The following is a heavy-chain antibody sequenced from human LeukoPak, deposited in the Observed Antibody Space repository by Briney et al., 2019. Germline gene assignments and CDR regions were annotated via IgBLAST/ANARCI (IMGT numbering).Heavy chain of an antibody. V-gene: IGHV3-66*01. J-gene: IGHJ4*02. CDR2: IYSGGST. D-gene: IGHD4-17*01. CDR1: GFTVSSNY. Sequence: GGSLRLSCAASGFTVSSNYMSWVRQAPGKGLEWVSVIYSGGSTYYADSVRGRLTISRDNSKNTLYLQMNSLRAEDTAVYYCAREDGDYDTGHFDYWGQGTLVTVSS. CDR3: AREDGDYDTGHFDY.